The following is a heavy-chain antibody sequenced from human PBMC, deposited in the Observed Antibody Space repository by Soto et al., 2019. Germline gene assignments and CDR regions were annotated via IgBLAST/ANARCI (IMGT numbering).Heavy chain of an antibody. D-gene: IGHD1-26*01. J-gene: IGHJ4*02. Sequence: GGSLRLSCAASGFAFSSYGMHWVRQAPGKGLEWVAVISYDGSNKYYADSVKGRFTISRDNSKNTLYLQMNSLRAEDPAVYYCAKEPPSHSNSAYSWFDNWGLEDVVTISS. CDR3: AKEPPSHSNSAYSWFDN. CDR1: GFAFSSYG. V-gene: IGHV3-30*18. CDR2: ISYDGSNK.